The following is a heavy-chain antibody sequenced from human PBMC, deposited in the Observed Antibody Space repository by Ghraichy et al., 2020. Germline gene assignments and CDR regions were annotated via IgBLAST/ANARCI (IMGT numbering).Heavy chain of an antibody. CDR2: ITGDSNSI. CDR1: EFTFSSYC. J-gene: IGHJ3*02. D-gene: IGHD6-13*01. CDR3: VRDSSGYSGSWHAFNI. Sequence: SCAASEFTFSSYCMNWVRQAPGKGLEWLSYITGDSNSIYYADSVKGRFTISRDNAKNSLYLQMSSLRDEDTAVYYCVRDSSGYSGSWHAFNIWGQGTVVTVSS. V-gene: IGHV3-48*02.